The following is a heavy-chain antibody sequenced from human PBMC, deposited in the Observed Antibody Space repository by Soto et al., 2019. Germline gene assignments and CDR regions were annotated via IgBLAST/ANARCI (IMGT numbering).Heavy chain of an antibody. J-gene: IGHJ6*02. D-gene: IGHD3-10*01. Sequence: GGSLRLSCAASGFTFISYAMSWVRQAPGKGLEWVSAISGSGGSTYYADSVKGRFTISRDNSKNTLYLQMNSLRAEDTAVYYCAKPPGYYGSGSYEVYCGMDVWGQGTTVTVSS. CDR3: AKPPGYYGSGSYEVYCGMDV. CDR1: GFTFISYA. CDR2: ISGSGGST. V-gene: IGHV3-23*01.